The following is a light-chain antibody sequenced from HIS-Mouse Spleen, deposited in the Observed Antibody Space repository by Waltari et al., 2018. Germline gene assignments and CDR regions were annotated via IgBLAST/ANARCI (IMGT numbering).Light chain of an antibody. Sequence: QSALTQPRSVSGSPGQSVTTSCTGTSSDVGGYNYVSWYQQHPGKAPKLMIYEGSKRPSGVSNRFSGSKSGNTASLTISGLQAEDEADYYCCSYAGSSTYVFGTGTKVTVL. CDR2: EGS. CDR3: CSYAGSSTYV. CDR1: SSDVGGYNY. V-gene: IGLV2-23*01. J-gene: IGLJ1*01.